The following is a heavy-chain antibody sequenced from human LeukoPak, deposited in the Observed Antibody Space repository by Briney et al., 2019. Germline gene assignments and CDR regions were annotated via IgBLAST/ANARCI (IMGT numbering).Heavy chain of an antibody. V-gene: IGHV5-51*01. Sequence: GESLKISCKGSGYSFTSYWIGWVRQMPGKGLEWMGIIYPGDSDTRYSPSFQGQVTISADRSISTAYLQWSSLKASDTAMYYCARLEYDFWSGYSGVNWFDPWGQGTLVTVSS. J-gene: IGHJ5*02. CDR3: ARLEYDFWSGYSGVNWFDP. D-gene: IGHD3-3*01. CDR1: GYSFTSYW. CDR2: IYPGDSDT.